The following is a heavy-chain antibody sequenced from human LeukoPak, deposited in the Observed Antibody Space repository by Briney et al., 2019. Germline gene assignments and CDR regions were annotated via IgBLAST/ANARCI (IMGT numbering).Heavy chain of an antibody. Sequence: MTSETLSLTCGVSGGHISNINWWRWVRQPPGQGLEWIGEISLTGLTHYNPSLESRLTVSLDKSKNQLSLNLTSVPAAYTAVYYCSGENGAFSPFGYWGQGTLVTV. CDR1: GGHISNINW. V-gene: IGHV4-4*02. CDR2: ISLTGLT. CDR3: SGENGAFSPFGY. D-gene: IGHD2-8*01. J-gene: IGHJ4*02.